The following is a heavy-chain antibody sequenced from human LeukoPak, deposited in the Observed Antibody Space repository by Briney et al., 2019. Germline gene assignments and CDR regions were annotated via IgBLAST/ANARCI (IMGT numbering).Heavy chain of an antibody. Sequence: PSETLSLTCAVYGGSFSGYYWSWIRQPPGKGLEWIGEINHRGSTNYNPSLKSRVTISVDTSKNQFSLKLSSVTAADTAVYYCASGGYYDSSGYYYDLYYFDYWGQGTLVTVSS. D-gene: IGHD3-22*01. CDR2: INHRGST. CDR3: ASGGYYDSSGYYYDLYYFDY. V-gene: IGHV4-34*01. CDR1: GGSFSGYY. J-gene: IGHJ4*02.